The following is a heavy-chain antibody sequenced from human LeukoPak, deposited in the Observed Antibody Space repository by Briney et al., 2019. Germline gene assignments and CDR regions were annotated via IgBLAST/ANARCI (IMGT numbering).Heavy chain of an antibody. V-gene: IGHV1-3*01. J-gene: IGHJ2*01. CDR1: GYSFRNYG. Sequence: ASVKVSCKASGYSFRNYGMHWVRQAPGQRLEWMGWINPTNEKTKYSEKFQGRVTISRDTGASTVYMELSSLRSEDTAVYYCARDHRTESDGYYFVNDLWYFDLWGRGTLVTVSS. CDR3: ARDHRTESDGYYFVNDLWYFDL. CDR2: INPTNEKT. D-gene: IGHD3-22*01.